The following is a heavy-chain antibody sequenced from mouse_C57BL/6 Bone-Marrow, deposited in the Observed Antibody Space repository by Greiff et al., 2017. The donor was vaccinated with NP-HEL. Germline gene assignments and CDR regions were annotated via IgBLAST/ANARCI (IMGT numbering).Heavy chain of an antibody. V-gene: IGHV5-16*01. CDR2: INYDGSST. CDR1: GFTFSDYY. Sequence: EVKLVESEGGSVQPGSSMKLSCTASGFTFSDYYMAWVRQVPEKGLEWVANINYDGSSTYYLDSLKSRFIISRDNAKNILYLQMSSLKSEDTATYYCARDGGGGWFAYWGQGTLVTVSA. J-gene: IGHJ3*01. CDR3: ARDGGGGWFAY.